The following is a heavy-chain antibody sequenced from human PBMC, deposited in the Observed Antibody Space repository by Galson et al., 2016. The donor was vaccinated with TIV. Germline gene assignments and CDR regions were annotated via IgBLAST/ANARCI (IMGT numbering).Heavy chain of an antibody. CDR1: GVIFTNYA. Sequence: SVKVSCKAFGVIFTNYAISWVRQVPGQGLEWMGRIIPLFGATKYAQEFQGRVTITADEPRSTTYMELSGLRPDDTAVYYCAREGQIYGDSYDPWGQGSLVTVSS. J-gene: IGHJ5*02. CDR3: AREGQIYGDSYDP. CDR2: IIPLFGAT. V-gene: IGHV1-69*13. D-gene: IGHD2/OR15-2a*01.